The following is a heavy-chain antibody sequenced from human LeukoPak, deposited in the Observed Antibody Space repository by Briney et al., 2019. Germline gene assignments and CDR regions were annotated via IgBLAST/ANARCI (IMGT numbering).Heavy chain of an antibody. V-gene: IGHV4-38-2*02. CDR3: ARDAGGDFDY. CDR1: GYSISSGYY. D-gene: IGHD2-21*01. Sequence: PSETLSLTCNVSGYSISSGYYWGWIRQPPGKALEWIGTTFHSGSPNYNPSLKSRVTISIDTSKNQFSLKLSSVTAADTAIYYCARDAGGDFDYWGQGTLVTVSS. CDR2: TFHSGSP. J-gene: IGHJ4*02.